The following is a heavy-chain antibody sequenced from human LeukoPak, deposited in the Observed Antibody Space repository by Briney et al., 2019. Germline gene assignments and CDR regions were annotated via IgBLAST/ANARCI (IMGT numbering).Heavy chain of an antibody. CDR3: AREAYYGGDCYADFDY. Sequence: GASVKVSCKASGGTFSSYAISWVRQAPGQGLEWMGGIIPIFGTANYAQKFQGRVTITADESTSTAYMELSSLRSEDTAVYYCAREAYYGGDCYADFDYWGQGTLVTVSS. V-gene: IGHV1-69*13. CDR1: GGTFSSYA. J-gene: IGHJ4*02. CDR2: IIPIFGTA. D-gene: IGHD2-21*02.